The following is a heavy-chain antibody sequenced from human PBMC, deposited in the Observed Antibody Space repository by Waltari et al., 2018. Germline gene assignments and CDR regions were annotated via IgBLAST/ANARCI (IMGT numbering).Heavy chain of an antibody. J-gene: IGHJ6*02. V-gene: IGHV1-2*04. D-gene: IGHD5-12*01. CDR2: IKPSSGAT. CDR3: ARVASAMDV. CDR1: GYTFTGYY. Sequence: QVQLVQSGAEVKKPGASVKVSCKGSGYTFTGYYMPGVRQAPGQGLEWMGRIKPSSGATNDAQKFQGWGTMTRDTSIRAAYMERSRLRSDDTAVYYCARVASAMDVWGQGTTVTVSS.